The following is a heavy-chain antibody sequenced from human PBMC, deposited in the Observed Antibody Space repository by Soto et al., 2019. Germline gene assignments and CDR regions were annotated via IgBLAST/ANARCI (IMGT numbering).Heavy chain of an antibody. D-gene: IGHD3-22*01. V-gene: IGHV1-24*01. J-gene: IGHJ5*02. CDR2: FDPEDGEA. CDR3: ATVSYYDSSGYLGPNWFDP. Sequence: ASVKVSCKVSGYTLTELSMHWVRQAPGEGLEWMGGFDPEDGEAIYAQKFQGRVTLTEDTSTDTAYMELSSLRSEDTAVYYCATVSYYDSSGYLGPNWFDPWGQETLVTVSS. CDR1: GYTLTELS.